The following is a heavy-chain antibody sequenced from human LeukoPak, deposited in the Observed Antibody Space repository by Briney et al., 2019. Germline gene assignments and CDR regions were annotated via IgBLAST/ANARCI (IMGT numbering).Heavy chain of an antibody. Sequence: SETLSLTCTVSGYSISSGYYWGWIRQPPGKGLEWIGSIYHSGSTYYNPSLKSRVTISVDTSKDQFSLKLSSVTAADTAVYYCVRTLVGATTNWGQGTLVTVSS. CDR1: GYSISSGYY. D-gene: IGHD1-26*01. J-gene: IGHJ4*02. V-gene: IGHV4-38-2*02. CDR3: VRTLVGATTN. CDR2: IYHSGST.